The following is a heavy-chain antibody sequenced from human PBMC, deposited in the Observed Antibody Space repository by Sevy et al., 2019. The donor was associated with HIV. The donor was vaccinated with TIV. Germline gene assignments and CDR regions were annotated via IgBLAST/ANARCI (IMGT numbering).Heavy chain of an antibody. D-gene: IGHD3-9*01. CDR2: MNPNSGNT. CDR1: GYTFTSYD. J-gene: IGHJ6*02. CDR3: ARESRLRYFDWLLKGDYYYYGMDV. Sequence: ASLKVSCKASGYTFTSYDINWVRQATGQGLEWMGWMNPNSGNTGYAQKFQGRVTMTRNTSITTAYKELGSLRSEDTAVYYCARESRLRYFDWLLKGDYYYYGMDVWGQGTTVTVSS. V-gene: IGHV1-8*01.